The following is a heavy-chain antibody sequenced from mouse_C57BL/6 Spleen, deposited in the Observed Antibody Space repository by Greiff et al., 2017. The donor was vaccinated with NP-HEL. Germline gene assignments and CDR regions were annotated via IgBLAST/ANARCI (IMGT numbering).Heavy chain of an antibody. D-gene: IGHD1-1*01. CDR2: IDPSDCYT. CDR1: GYTFTSYW. J-gene: IGHJ4*01. V-gene: IGHV1-69*01. CDR3: ARWGYYGSLDY. Sequence: QVQLQQPGAELVMPGASVKLSCKASGYTFTSYWMHWVKQRPGQGLEWIGEIDPSDCYTNYNQKFKGKSTLTVDKSSSTAYMQLSSLTSEDSAVYYCARWGYYGSLDYWGQGTSVTVSS.